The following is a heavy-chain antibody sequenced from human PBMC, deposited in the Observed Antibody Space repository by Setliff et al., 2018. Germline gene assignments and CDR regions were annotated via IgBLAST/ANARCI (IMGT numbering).Heavy chain of an antibody. V-gene: IGHV3-74*01. J-gene: IGHJ4*02. Sequence: GESLKISCAASGFSLSNYWMHWVRQAPGKGLVWVSRINSDRSSTNYADSVKGQFTVSRDNAKNTLYLQMNSLRAEDTAVYYCARDGHNVYYFDYWGLGTLVTVSS. CDR2: INSDRSST. CDR3: ARDGHNVYYFDY. CDR1: GFSLSNYW. D-gene: IGHD1-1*01.